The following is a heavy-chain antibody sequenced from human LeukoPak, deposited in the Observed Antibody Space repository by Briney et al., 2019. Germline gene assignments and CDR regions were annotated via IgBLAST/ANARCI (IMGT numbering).Heavy chain of an antibody. Sequence: ASVKVSCKASGYTFTSYDINWVRRATGQGLEWMGWMNPNSGNTGYAQKFQGRVTMTRNTSISTAYMELSSLRSEDTAVYYCARVGKVATPVDYWGQGTLVTVSS. CDR2: MNPNSGNT. V-gene: IGHV1-8*01. D-gene: IGHD5-12*01. CDR3: ARVGKVATPVDY. J-gene: IGHJ4*02. CDR1: GYTFTSYD.